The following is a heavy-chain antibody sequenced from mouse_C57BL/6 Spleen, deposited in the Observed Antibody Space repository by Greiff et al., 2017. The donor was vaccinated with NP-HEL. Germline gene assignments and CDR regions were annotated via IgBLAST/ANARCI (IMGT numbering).Heavy chain of an antibody. CDR2: ISYDGSN. CDR1: GYSITSGYY. V-gene: IGHV3-6*01. J-gene: IGHJ2*01. Sequence: EVKLVESGPGLVKPSQSLSLTCSVTGYSITSGYYWNWIRQFPGNKLEWMGYISYDGSNNYNPSLKNRISITRDTSKNQFFLKLNSVTTEDTATYYCARELDFDYWGQGTTLTVSS. CDR3: ARELDFDY.